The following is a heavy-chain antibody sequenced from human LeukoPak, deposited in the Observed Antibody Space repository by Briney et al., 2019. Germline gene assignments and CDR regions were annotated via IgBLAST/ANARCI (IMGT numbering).Heavy chain of an antibody. Sequence: QPGGSLRLSCAASGFTFSSYAMRWVRQAPGKGLEWVSAISGSGGSTYYADSVKGRFTISRDNSKNTLYLQMNSLRAEDTAVYYCAKTIVVVILPYDAFDIWGQGTMVTVSS. CDR1: GFTFSSYA. CDR2: ISGSGGST. D-gene: IGHD3-22*01. J-gene: IGHJ3*02. V-gene: IGHV3-23*01. CDR3: AKTIVVVILPYDAFDI.